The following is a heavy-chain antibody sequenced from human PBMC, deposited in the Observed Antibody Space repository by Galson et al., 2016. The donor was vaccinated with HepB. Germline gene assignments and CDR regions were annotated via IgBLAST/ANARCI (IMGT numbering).Heavy chain of an antibody. D-gene: IGHD3-3*01. CDR2: INPFNGNT. J-gene: IGHJ4*02. CDR1: GYTLIKFG. V-gene: IGHV1-18*01. CDR3: ARERFLEWLIDY. Sequence: SVKVSCKASGYTLIKFGVSWVRQAPGQGLEWMGWINPFNGNTNTAQKFQGRVTMTTDTSTNMAYMELRSLRSDDTAVYYGARERFLEWLIDYWGQGTLVTVSS.